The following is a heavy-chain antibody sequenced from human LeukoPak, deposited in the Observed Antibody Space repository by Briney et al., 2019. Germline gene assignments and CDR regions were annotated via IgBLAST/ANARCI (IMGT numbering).Heavy chain of an antibody. D-gene: IGHD3-10*01. J-gene: IGHJ4*02. CDR1: GFTFSSYA. CDR2: ISGSGGST. Sequence: GGSLRLSCAASGFTFSSYAMSWVRQAPGKGLEWVSAISGSGGSTYYADSVKGRFTISRDNSKNTLYLQMNSLRAEDTAVYYCAKDSSPIYALWFGGSYYFDYWGQGTLVTVSS. V-gene: IGHV3-23*01. CDR3: AKDSSPIYALWFGGSYYFDY.